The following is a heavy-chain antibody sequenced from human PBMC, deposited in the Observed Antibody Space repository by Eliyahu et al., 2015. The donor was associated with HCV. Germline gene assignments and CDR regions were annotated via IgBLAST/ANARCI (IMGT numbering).Heavy chain of an antibody. Sequence: EWMGGIIPIFGTANYAQKFQGRVTITADESTSTAYMELSSLRSEDTAVYYCARGDGALTEYYYYYMDVWGKGTTVTVSS. CDR3: ARGDGALTEYYYYYMDV. V-gene: IGHV1-69*01. CDR2: IIPIFGTA. D-gene: IGHD4/OR15-4a*01. J-gene: IGHJ6*03.